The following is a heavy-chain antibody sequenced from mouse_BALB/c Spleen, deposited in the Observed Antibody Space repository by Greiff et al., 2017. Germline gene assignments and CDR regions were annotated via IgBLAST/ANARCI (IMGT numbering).Heavy chain of an antibody. CDR2: ISSGGSYT. Sequence: EVQGVESGGGLVKPGGSLKLSCAASGFTFSSYAMSWVRQSPEKRLEWVAEISSGGSYTYYPDTVTGRFTISRDNAKNTLYLEMSSLRSEDTAMYYCATRGSSGYGGFAYWGQGTLVTVSA. CDR3: ATRGSSGYGGFAY. D-gene: IGHD3-1*01. CDR1: GFTFSSYA. V-gene: IGHV5-9-4*01. J-gene: IGHJ3*01.